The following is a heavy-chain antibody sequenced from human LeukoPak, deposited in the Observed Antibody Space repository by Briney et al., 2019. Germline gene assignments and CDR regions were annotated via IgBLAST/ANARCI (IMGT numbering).Heavy chain of an antibody. Sequence: ASVNLSFKSSGYTFTGYDLHWVRQAPGQGLEWMGRINPNSGGTNYEQKFQGRGTITRDTSISKAYMELRRLRSDATDVYYCARGITIFGVVIIGWFDPWGQGTLVTVSS. CDR3: ARGITIFGVVIIGWFDP. CDR2: INPNSGGT. V-gene: IGHV1-2*05. CDR1: GYTFTGYD. D-gene: IGHD3-3*01. J-gene: IGHJ5*02.